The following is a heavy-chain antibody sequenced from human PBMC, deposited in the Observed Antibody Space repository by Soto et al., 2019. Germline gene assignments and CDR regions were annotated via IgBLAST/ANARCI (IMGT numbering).Heavy chain of an antibody. CDR3: ARGVWLKMATTTGDY. CDR1: GFTFSSYA. J-gene: IGHJ4*02. Sequence: QVQLVESGGGVVQPGRSLRLSCAASGFTFSSYAMHWVRQAPGKGLEWVAVISYDGSNKYYADSVKGRFTISRDNSKNTLYLQMNSLRAEDTAEYYCARGVWLKMATTTGDYWGQGTLVTVSS. D-gene: IGHD1-1*01. V-gene: IGHV3-30-3*01. CDR2: ISYDGSNK.